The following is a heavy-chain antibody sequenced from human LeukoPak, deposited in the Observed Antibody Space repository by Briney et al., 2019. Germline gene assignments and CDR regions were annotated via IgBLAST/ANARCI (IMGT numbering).Heavy chain of an antibody. Sequence: PGGSLRLSCAASGFTFSSYSMNWGRQAPGKGLGWVSSIRTSISYTHYADSVEGRLTISRDNAKNSLYLQMNSLRAEDTALYYCARESGYSSANVAFDIWGQGKMDTVSS. CDR3: ARESGYSSANVAFDI. D-gene: IGHD6-25*01. CDR1: GFTFSSYS. J-gene: IGHJ3*02. V-gene: IGHV3-21*01. CDR2: IRTSISYT.